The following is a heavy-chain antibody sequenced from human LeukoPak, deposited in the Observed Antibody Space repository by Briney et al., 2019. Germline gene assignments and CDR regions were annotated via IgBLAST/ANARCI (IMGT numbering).Heavy chain of an antibody. D-gene: IGHD6-25*01. CDR2: INHSGST. J-gene: IGHJ6*03. Sequence: SETLSLTCAVYGGSFSGYYWSWIRQPPGKGLEWIGEINHSGSTNYNPPLKSRVTISVDTSKNQFSLKLSSVTAADAAVYYCARGPRGDYYYMDVWGKGTTVTVSS. CDR3: ARGPRGDYYYMDV. V-gene: IGHV4-34*01. CDR1: GGSFSGYY.